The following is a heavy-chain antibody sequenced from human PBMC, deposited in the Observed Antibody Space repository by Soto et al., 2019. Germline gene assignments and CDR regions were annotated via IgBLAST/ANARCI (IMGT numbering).Heavy chain of an antibody. J-gene: IGHJ6*02. V-gene: IGHV1-24*01. CDR2: FDPEDGET. Sequence: ASVKVSCKVSGYTLTELSMHWVRQAPGKGLEWMGGFDPEDGETIYAQKFQGRVTMTEDTSTDTAYMELSSLRSEDTAVYYCATDWSIKSRGAAYYYGMDVWGQGTTVTVSS. CDR3: ATDWSIKSRGAAYYYGMDV. CDR1: GYTLTELS. D-gene: IGHD1-26*01.